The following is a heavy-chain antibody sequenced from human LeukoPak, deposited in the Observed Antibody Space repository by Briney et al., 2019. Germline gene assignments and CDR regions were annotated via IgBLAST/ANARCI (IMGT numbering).Heavy chain of an antibody. Sequence: SETLSLTCAVYGGSFSGYYWSWIRQPPGKGLEWIGEINHSGSTNYNPSLKSRVTISVDTSKNQFSLKLSSVTAADTAVYYCARGPYYDYLWGSYRPPGFDYWGQGTLFTVSS. CDR3: ARGPYYDYLWGSYRPPGFDY. CDR1: GGSFSGYY. V-gene: IGHV4-34*01. J-gene: IGHJ4*02. CDR2: INHSGST. D-gene: IGHD3-16*02.